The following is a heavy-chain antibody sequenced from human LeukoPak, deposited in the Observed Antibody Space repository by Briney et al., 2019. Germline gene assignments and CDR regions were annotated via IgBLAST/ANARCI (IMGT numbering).Heavy chain of an antibody. Sequence: GASVKVSCKASGYTFTGYYLHWVRQAPGQGLEWMGRINPTTGGTNYAQKFEGRVTMTRDTSISTAYMELSGLKSDDTAVYYCARPYGQGVGHYGLDVWGQGTPVTVSS. CDR1: GYTFTGYY. V-gene: IGHV1-2*02. CDR2: INPTTGGT. D-gene: IGHD3-10*01. CDR3: ARPYGQGVGHYGLDV. J-gene: IGHJ6*02.